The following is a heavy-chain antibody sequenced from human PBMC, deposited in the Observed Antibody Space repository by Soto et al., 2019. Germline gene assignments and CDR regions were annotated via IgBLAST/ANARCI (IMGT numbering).Heavy chain of an antibody. CDR2: MNPNSGNT. CDR1: GYTFTSYD. J-gene: IGHJ3*02. CDR3: ARGRNIVLMVYAIDDAFDI. Sequence: ASVKVSCKASGYTFTSYDINWVRQATGQGLEWMGWMNPNSGNTGYAQKFQGRVTMTRNTSISTAYMELSSLRSEDTAVYYCARGRNIVLMVYAIDDAFDIWGQGTMVTVSS. D-gene: IGHD2-8*01. V-gene: IGHV1-8*01.